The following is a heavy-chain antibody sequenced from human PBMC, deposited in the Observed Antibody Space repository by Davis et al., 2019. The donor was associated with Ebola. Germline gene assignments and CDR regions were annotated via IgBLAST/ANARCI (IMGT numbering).Heavy chain of an antibody. CDR2: INHSGST. D-gene: IGHD1-1*01. Sequence: SETLSLTCAVYGGSFSGYYWSWIRQPPGKGLEWIGEINHSGSTNYNPSLKSRVTISVDTSKNQFPLKLSSVTAADTAVYYCARQNDYPTLYYYYMDVWGKGTTVTVSS. V-gene: IGHV4-34*01. CDR3: ARQNDYPTLYYYYMDV. J-gene: IGHJ6*03. CDR1: GGSFSGYY.